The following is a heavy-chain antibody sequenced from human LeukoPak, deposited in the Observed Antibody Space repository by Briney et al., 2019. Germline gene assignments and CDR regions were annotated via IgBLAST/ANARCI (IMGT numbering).Heavy chain of an antibody. V-gene: IGHV3-23*01. D-gene: IGHD2-15*01. Sequence: GGSLRLSCAASGFTFSSYAMSWVRQAPGKGLEWVSAISDSGGSTYYADSVKGRFTISRDNSKNTLYLQMNSLRAEDTAVYYCAKDLEMVVVVAAKVRAYWGQGTLVTVSS. J-gene: IGHJ4*02. CDR1: GFTFSSYA. CDR3: AKDLEMVVVVAAKVRAY. CDR2: ISDSGGST.